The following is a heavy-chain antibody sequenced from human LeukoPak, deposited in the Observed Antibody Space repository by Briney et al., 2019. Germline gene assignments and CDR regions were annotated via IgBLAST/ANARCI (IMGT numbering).Heavy chain of an antibody. J-gene: IGHJ6*02. Sequence: PGGSLRLSCAASGFTFSSYSMNWVRQAPGKGLEWVSYISSSGSTIYYADSVKGRFTISRDNAKNSLYLQMNSLRAEDTAVYYCARDTTIYYYGSGSYSSGMDVWGQGTTVTVSS. CDR2: ISSSGSTI. D-gene: IGHD3-10*01. CDR1: GFTFSSYS. CDR3: ARDTTIYYYGSGSYSSGMDV. V-gene: IGHV3-48*04.